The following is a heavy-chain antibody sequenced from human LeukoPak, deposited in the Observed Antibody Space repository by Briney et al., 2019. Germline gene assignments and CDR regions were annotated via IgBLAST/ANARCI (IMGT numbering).Heavy chain of an antibody. CDR3: ARGGTYDI. CDR1: GFTLSSYS. V-gene: IGHV3-21*01. J-gene: IGHJ3*02. CDR2: ISGSSSYI. Sequence: GGSLRLSCAASGFTLSSYSMNWVRQAPGKGLEWVSSISGSSSYIDYADSVKGRFTISRDNAKSSLYLQMNSLRAEDTAVYYCARGGTYDIWGQGTRVTVSS.